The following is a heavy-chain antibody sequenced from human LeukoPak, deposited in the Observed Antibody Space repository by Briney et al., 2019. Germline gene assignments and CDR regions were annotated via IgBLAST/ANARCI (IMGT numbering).Heavy chain of an antibody. V-gene: IGHV4-59*01. CDR1: GGSISSYY. D-gene: IGHD4-23*01. J-gene: IGHJ5*02. CDR2: IYYSGST. CDR3: ARGWFSKGRYYGGKLFDP. Sequence: SETLSLTCTVSGGSISSYYWSWIRQPPGKGLEWIGYIYYSGSTNYNPSLKSRVTISVDTSKNQFSLKLSSVTAADTAVYYCARGWFSKGRYYGGKLFDPWGQGTLVTVSS.